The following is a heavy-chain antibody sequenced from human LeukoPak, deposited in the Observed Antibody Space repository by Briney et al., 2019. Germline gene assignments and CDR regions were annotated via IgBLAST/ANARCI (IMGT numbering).Heavy chain of an antibody. V-gene: IGHV3-21*04. CDR2: ISSSSYI. CDR1: GFTFSSYS. D-gene: IGHD2-21*02. J-gene: IGHJ6*02. CDR3: ARGGQGHIVVVTAIDYYYGMDV. Sequence: PGGSLRLSCAASGFTFSSYSMNWVRQAPGKGLEWVSSISSSSYIYYADSVKGRFTISRDNSKNTLYLQMNSLRAEDTAVYYCARGGQGHIVVVTAIDYYYGMDVWGQGTTVTVSS.